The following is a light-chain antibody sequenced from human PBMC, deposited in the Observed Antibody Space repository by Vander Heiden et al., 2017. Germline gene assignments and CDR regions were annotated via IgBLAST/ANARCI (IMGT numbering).Light chain of an antibody. V-gene: IGKV1-39*01. J-gene: IGKJ5*01. Sequence: DLQMTQSPSSLSASVGDRVTITCRASQSISSYLNWYQQKPGKAPKLLIYAASSLQSGVPSRFSGSGSGTDFTLTISSLQPEDFATYYWQQSYSTPPITFGQGTRLEIK. CDR2: AAS. CDR1: QSISSY. CDR3: QQSYSTPPIT.